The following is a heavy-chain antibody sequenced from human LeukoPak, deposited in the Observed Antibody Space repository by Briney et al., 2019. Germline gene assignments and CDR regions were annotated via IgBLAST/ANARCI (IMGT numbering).Heavy chain of an antibody. CDR1: GFTFGSYA. CDR3: AKYRHYYDSSGYSPFDC. J-gene: IGHJ4*02. D-gene: IGHD3-22*01. V-gene: IGHV3-23*01. CDR2: ISGSGGST. Sequence: GGSLRLSCAASGFTFGSYAMSWVRQAPGKGLEWVSAISGSGGSTYYADSVKGRFTISRDNSKNTLYLQMNSLRAEDTAVYYCAKYRHYYDSSGYSPFDCWGQGTLVTVSS.